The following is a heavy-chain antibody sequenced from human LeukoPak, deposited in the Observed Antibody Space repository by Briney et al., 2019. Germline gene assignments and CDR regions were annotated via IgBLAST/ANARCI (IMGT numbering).Heavy chain of an antibody. CDR1: GGSISSGGYY. CDR2: IYYSGST. V-gene: IGHV4-31*03. D-gene: IGHD3-22*01. CDR3: ARHDSIIIGFDY. Sequence: EASETLSLTCTVSGGSISSGGYYWSWIRQHPGKGLEWIGYIYYSGSTYYNPSLKSRVTISVDTSKNQFSLKLSSVTAADTAVYYCARHDSIIIGFDYWGQGTLVTVSS. J-gene: IGHJ4*02.